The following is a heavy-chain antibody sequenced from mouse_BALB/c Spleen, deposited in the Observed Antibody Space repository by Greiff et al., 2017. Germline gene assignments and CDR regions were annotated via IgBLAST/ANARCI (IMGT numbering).Heavy chain of an antibody. CDR2: ILPGSGST. Sequence: VKLQESGAELMKPGASVKISCKATGYTFSSYWIEWVKQRPGHGLEWIGEILPGSGSTNYNEKFKGKATFTADTSSNTAYMQLSSLTSEDSAVYYCARPWDYGNPWFAYWGQGTLVTVSA. D-gene: IGHD2-1*01. CDR1: GYTFSSYW. V-gene: IGHV1-9*01. J-gene: IGHJ3*01. CDR3: ARPWDYGNPWFAY.